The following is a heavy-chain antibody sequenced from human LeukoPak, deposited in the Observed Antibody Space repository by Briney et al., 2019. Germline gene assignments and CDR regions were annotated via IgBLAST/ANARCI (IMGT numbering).Heavy chain of an antibody. Sequence: GGSLRLSRAASGFTFSNYWMGWVRQAPGKGLEWVANIKPDGSEKYYVDSAKGRFTISRDNAKNSLNLQMSSLRAEDTAVYYCARDPTTSQGSDAFDIWGQGTRVTVSS. V-gene: IGHV3-7*01. J-gene: IGHJ3*02. D-gene: IGHD1-1*01. CDR3: ARDPTTSQGSDAFDI. CDR2: IKPDGSEK. CDR1: GFTFSNYW.